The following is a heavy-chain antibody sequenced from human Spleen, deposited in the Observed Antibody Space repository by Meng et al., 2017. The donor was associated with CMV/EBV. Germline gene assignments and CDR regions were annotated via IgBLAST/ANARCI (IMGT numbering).Heavy chain of an antibody. CDR3: ARGPRITVGGVIIWPLEN. J-gene: IGHJ4*02. CDR2: ITPAFETA. CDR1: TFRSSS. Sequence: TFRSSSLMWVRRGPGRGLGWMGGITPAFETADYAQKFRDRVTISTDESATTAYMEMSSLGSENTAVYFCARGPRITVGGVIIWPLENWGQGTLVTVSS. D-gene: IGHD3-16*02. V-gene: IGHV1-69*05.